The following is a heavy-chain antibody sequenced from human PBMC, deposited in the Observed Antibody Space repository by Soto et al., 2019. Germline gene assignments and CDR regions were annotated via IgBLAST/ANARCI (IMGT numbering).Heavy chain of an antibody. D-gene: IGHD4-17*01. CDR1: GFTFSNAW. J-gene: IGHJ6*03. Sequence: EVQLVESGGGLVKPGGSLRLSCAASGFTFSNAWMSWVRQAPGKGLEWVGRIKSKTDVGTTDYAAPVKGRFTISIDDSKNTLYLQMNSLKTEDTAVYYCTTVANYGDYGGNYYYYYMYVWGKGTTVTVSS. CDR2: IKSKTDVGTT. V-gene: IGHV3-15*01. CDR3: TTVANYGDYGGNYYYYYMYV.